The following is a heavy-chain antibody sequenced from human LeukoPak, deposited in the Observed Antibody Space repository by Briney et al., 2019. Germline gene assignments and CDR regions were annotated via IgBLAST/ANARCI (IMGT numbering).Heavy chain of an antibody. CDR2: IRSKAYGGTT. CDR3: TFDYGGNTGYFQH. V-gene: IGHV3-49*04. CDR1: GFTFSDHF. J-gene: IGHJ1*01. Sequence: PGGSLRLSCAASGFTFSDHFMDWVRQAPGKGLEWVGFIRSKAYGGTTEYAASVKGRFTIPRDDSKSIAYLQMNSLKTEDTAVYYCTFDYGGNTGYFQHWGQGTLVTVSS. D-gene: IGHD4-23*01.